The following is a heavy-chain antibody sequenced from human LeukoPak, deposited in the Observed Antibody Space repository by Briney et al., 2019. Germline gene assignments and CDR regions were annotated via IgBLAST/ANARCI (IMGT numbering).Heavy chain of an antibody. Sequence: SETLSLTCAVYGGSFSGYYWSWIRQPPGKGLEWIGEINHSGSTNYNPSLKSRVTISVDTSKNQFSLKLSSVTAADTAVYYCARGVWTAYFDYWGQGTLVTVSS. D-gene: IGHD1-1*01. CDR1: GGSFSGYY. CDR2: INHSGST. CDR3: ARGVWTAYFDY. J-gene: IGHJ4*02. V-gene: IGHV4-34*01.